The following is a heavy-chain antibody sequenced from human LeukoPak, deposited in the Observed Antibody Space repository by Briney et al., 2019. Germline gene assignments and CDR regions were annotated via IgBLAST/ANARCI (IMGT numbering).Heavy chain of an antibody. CDR2: IYSGGST. CDR1: GFTLSSNY. J-gene: IGHJ4*02. D-gene: IGHD4-17*01. Sequence: GGSLRLSCAASGFTLSSNYMSWVRQAPGGGLEWVSVIYSGGSTYYAGSVKGRFNISRENSKNTLYFQMNSLRAEDTAGYYCARVKYGDARYGFPAPFDYWGQGTLVTVSS. V-gene: IGHV3-53*01. CDR3: ARVKYGDARYGFPAPFDY.